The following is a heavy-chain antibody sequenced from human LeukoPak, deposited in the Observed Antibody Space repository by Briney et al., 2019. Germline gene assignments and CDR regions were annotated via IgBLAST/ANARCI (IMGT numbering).Heavy chain of an antibody. CDR2: IYYSGST. CDR1: GGSISSSSYY. Sequence: SETLSLTCTVSGGSISSSSYYWGWIRQPPGKGLEWIGSIYYSGSTYYNPSLKSRVTISVDTSKNQFSLKLSSVTAADTAVYYCARGLLAPGNAFDIWGQGTMVTVSS. V-gene: IGHV4-39*07. J-gene: IGHJ3*02. CDR3: ARGLLAPGNAFDI. D-gene: IGHD3-10*01.